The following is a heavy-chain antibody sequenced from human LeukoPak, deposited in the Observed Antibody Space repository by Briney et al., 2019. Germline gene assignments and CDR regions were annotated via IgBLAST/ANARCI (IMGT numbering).Heavy chain of an antibody. CDR2: ITSTGRYI. CDR3: AKDLWGHYYYDSSGYLDY. CDR1: GFNFIDYT. V-gene: IGHV3-21*04. Sequence: PGGSLRLSCAASGFNFIDYTMNWVRKAPGKGREWVASITSTGRYIFYADSLKGRFTISRDNAKKSLYLQMNSLRAEDTAVYYCAKDLWGHYYYDSSGYLDYWGQGTLVTVSS. J-gene: IGHJ4*02. D-gene: IGHD3-22*01.